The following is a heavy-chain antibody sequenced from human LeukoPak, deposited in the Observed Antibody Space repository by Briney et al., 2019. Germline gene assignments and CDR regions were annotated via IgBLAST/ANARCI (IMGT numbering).Heavy chain of an antibody. J-gene: IGHJ4*02. D-gene: IGHD5-24*01. Sequence: PSETLSLTCTVSGGSISSYYWSWIRQPPGKGLEWIGYIYYSGSTNYNPSLKSRVTISVDTSKNQFSLKLSSVTAADTAVYYCARHGDEGLRWLQFGTYFDYWGQGTLVTVSS. V-gene: IGHV4-59*01. CDR3: ARHGDEGLRWLQFGTYFDY. CDR2: IYYSGST. CDR1: GGSISSYY.